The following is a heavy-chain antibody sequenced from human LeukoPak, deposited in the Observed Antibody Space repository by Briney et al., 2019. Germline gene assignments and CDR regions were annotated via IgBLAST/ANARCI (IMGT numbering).Heavy chain of an antibody. J-gene: IGHJ4*02. Sequence: SVKVSCKASGGTFSSYAISWVRQAPGQGLEWMGGVIPIFGTANYAQKFQGRVTITTDESTSTAYMELSSLRSEDTAVYYCARERGYSGYDLPQFDYWGQGTLVTVSS. CDR3: ARERGYSGYDLPQFDY. CDR1: GGTFSSYA. D-gene: IGHD5-12*01. V-gene: IGHV1-69*05. CDR2: VIPIFGTA.